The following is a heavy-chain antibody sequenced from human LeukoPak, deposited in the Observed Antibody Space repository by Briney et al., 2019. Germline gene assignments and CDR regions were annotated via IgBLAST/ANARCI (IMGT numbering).Heavy chain of an antibody. CDR1: GFTFSSYG. J-gene: IGHJ5*02. D-gene: IGHD2-2*01. CDR3: ARDSSMSGFDP. Sequence: GGSLRLSCAASGFTFSSYGMHWVRQAPGKGLEWVAVIWYDGSNKYYADSVKGRFTISRDNSKYTLYLQVNSLRAEDTAVYYCARDSSMSGFDPWGQGTLVTVSS. V-gene: IGHV3-33*01. CDR2: IWYDGSNK.